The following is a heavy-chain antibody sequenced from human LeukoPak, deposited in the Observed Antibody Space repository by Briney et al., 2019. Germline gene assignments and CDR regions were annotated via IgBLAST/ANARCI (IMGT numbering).Heavy chain of an antibody. D-gene: IGHD3-10*01. Sequence: SESLCLTCTVSGGSISSYYWCWIRQPAGRGLEWSGRLYASGSINYNPSLKSRVTTSLDTTKNQFSLNLSSVTAADTALYSCAREAVYYGSGSLDCWGQGTLVTVSS. V-gene: IGHV4-4*07. CDR1: GGSISSYY. J-gene: IGHJ4*02. CDR2: LYASGSI. CDR3: AREAVYYGSGSLDC.